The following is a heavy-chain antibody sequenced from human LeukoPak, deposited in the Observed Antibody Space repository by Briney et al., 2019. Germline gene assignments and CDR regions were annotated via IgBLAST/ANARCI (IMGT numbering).Heavy chain of an antibody. D-gene: IGHD5-24*01. CDR3: ASGDGTAFDI. J-gene: IGHJ3*02. CDR2: ISSSGSTI. CDR1: GFTFSSYE. V-gene: IGHV3-48*03. Sequence: GGSLRLSCAASGFTFSSYEMNWVRQAPGKGLEWVSYISSSGSTIYYADSVKGRFTISRDNAKNSLYLQMNSLRAEDTALYYCASGDGTAFDIWGQGTMVTVSS.